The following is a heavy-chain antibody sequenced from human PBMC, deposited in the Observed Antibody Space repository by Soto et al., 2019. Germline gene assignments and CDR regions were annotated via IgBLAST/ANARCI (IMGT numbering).Heavy chain of an antibody. J-gene: IGHJ4*02. V-gene: IGHV3-23*01. Sequence: GGSLRLSCAASGFTFSSYAMSWVRQAPGKGLAWVSSISGNGVTTYNADSVKGRFTISRDNSKSTLFLQMNSLRVEDTAIYYCARGPDYYSSGTYYNPFHYWGQGTLVTVSS. CDR3: ARGPDYYSSGTYYNPFHY. CDR2: ISGNGVTT. CDR1: GFTFSSYA. D-gene: IGHD3-10*01.